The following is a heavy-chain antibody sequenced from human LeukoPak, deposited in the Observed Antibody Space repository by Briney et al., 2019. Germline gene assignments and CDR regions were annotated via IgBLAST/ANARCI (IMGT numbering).Heavy chain of an antibody. CDR2: ISSSGSTI. V-gene: IGHV3-11*01. CDR1: GFTFSDHY. D-gene: IGHD6-13*01. J-gene: IGHJ5*02. Sequence: GGSLRLSCAASGFTFSDHYMSWIRQAPGKGLEWVSYISSSGSTIYYADSVKGRFTISRDNAKNSLYLQMNSLRAEDTAVYYCARDKYSSSWYLIDPWGQGTLVTVSS. CDR3: ARDKYSSSWYLIDP.